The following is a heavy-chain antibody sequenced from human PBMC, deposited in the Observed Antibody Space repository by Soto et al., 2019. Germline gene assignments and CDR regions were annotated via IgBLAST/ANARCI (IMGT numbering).Heavy chain of an antibody. J-gene: IGHJ5*02. CDR2: INPKSDDT. V-gene: IGHV1-2*02. CDR1: GYPFSDNQ. D-gene: IGHD4-4*01. CDR3: ARKHSLDYIRWGLDP. Sequence: DSVKVSCKASGYPFSDNQIHWLRRAPGQGLEWMGRINPKSDDTNCAQKFQGRVTMTRDTSIDTAYLELTGLTSDDTATYYCARKHSLDYIRWGLDPWGQGTLVTVSS.